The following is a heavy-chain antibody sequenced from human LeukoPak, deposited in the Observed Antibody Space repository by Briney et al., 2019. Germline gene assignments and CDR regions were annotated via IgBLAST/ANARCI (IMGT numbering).Heavy chain of an antibody. D-gene: IGHD2-2*01. CDR3: ARGYCSSSSCSNPFDY. CDR2: IYHSGST. CDR1: GYSISSGYY. Sequence: SETLSLTCTVSGYSISSGYYWGCIRQPPGKGLVWIGSIYHSGSTYYNPSLKSRVTISVDTSKNQFSLKLSSVTAADTAVYYCARGYCSSSSCSNPFDYWGQGTLVTVSS. J-gene: IGHJ4*02. V-gene: IGHV4-38-2*02.